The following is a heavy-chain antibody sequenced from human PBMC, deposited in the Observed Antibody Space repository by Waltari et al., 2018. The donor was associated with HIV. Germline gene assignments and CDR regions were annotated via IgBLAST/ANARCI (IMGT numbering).Heavy chain of an antibody. CDR2: IYHSGST. V-gene: IGHV4-38-2*01. Sequence: QVQLQESGPGLVKPSETLSLTCAVSGYSISSGYYWGWIRQPPGKGREGIGSIYHSGSTYYNPSLKSRVTISVDTSKNQFSLKLSSVTAADTAVYYCASLGSSSWFGELLPFYYYYGMDVWGQGTTVTVSS. CDR3: ASLGSSSWFGELLPFYYYYGMDV. J-gene: IGHJ6*02. D-gene: IGHD3-10*01. CDR1: GYSISSGYY.